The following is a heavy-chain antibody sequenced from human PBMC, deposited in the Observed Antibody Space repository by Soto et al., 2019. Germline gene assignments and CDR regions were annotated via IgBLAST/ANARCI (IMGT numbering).Heavy chain of an antibody. CDR2: VSAAGYTT. CDR3: AKEGSIWKFAFDI. J-gene: IGHJ3*02. D-gene: IGHD6-13*01. Sequence: QGELLESGGGVVQPGTSLRLSCAASGFPFSSFGMHWVRQAPGKGLEWVAVVSAAGYTTYYSDSVKGRFNSSRDNSRITLNLPMNSLRREDTGLYYCAKEGSIWKFAFDIWGRGTMVTVSS. V-gene: IGHV3-30*18. CDR1: GFPFSSFG.